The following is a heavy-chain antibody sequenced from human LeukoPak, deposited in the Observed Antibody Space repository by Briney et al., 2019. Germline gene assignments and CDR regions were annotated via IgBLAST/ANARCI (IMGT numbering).Heavy chain of an antibody. J-gene: IGHJ4*02. CDR1: AFTFSSYW. CDR2: INQNENER. CDR3: VKVAKYYYGSETYYFFEH. Sequence: PGGSLRLSCAASAFTFSSYWMSWVRQAPGKGLEWVANINQNENERYYVDSVKGRFTISRDNAKNSLDLQMNSLRVEDTGIYYCVKVAKYYYGSETYYFFEHWGQGTPVTASS. V-gene: IGHV3-7*01. D-gene: IGHD3-10*01.